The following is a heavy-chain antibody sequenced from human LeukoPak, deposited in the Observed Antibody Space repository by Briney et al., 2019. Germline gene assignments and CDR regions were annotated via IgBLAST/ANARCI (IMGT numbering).Heavy chain of an antibody. V-gene: IGHV4-4*07. J-gene: IGHJ4*02. CDR1: GASISSYY. Sequence: SETLSLTCTVSGASISSYYWSWIRQPAGKGLEWIGRIYTSGSTNYNPSLKSRVTMSVDTSKNQFSLKLSSVTAADTAVYYCARDGSSSYGELGVSDYWGQGTLVTASS. D-gene: IGHD6-13*01. CDR3: ARDGSSSYGELGVSDY. CDR2: IYTSGST.